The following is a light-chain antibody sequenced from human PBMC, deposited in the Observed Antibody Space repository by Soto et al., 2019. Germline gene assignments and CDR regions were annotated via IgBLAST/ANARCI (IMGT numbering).Light chain of an antibody. Sequence: DIVMTQSPDSLAVSLGERATINCKSSQSVSPSSNSKDYLAWYQQKPRQPPKLLIYWASTRESGVPDRFSGSGSGTDLPLTISSLQAEDVAVYYCQQYYTTPFTFGPGTKVDIK. CDR1: QSVSPSSNSKDY. CDR3: QQYYTTPFT. CDR2: WAS. J-gene: IGKJ3*01. V-gene: IGKV4-1*01.